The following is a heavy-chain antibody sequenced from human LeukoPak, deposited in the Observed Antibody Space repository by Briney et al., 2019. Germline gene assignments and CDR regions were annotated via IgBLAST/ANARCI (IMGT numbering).Heavy chain of an antibody. CDR3: ARITYDFWSGYYMPDDP. J-gene: IGHJ5*02. V-gene: IGHV1-18*01. CDR2: ISIYNGNT. Sequence: ASVKVSCKASGYTFTSYGISWVRQAPGQGLEWMGWISIYNGNTDYAQKLRGRVTMTTDTSTSTAYLELRSLRSDDTAVYYCARITYDFWSGYYMPDDPWGQGTLVTVSS. CDR1: GYTFTSYG. D-gene: IGHD3-3*01.